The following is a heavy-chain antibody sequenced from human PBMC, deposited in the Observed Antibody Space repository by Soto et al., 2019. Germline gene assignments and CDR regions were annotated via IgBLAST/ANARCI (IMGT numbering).Heavy chain of an antibody. D-gene: IGHD4-4*01. CDR2: IYSGGST. CDR3: ARGTVTTLRTPYYYYYMDV. Sequence: GGSLRLSCAASGFTVSSNYMSWVRQAPGKGLEWVSVIYSGGSTYYADSVKGRFTISRDNSKNTLYLQMNSRRAEDTAVYYCARGTVTTLRTPYYYYYMDVWGKGTTVTVSS. V-gene: IGHV3-66*01. CDR1: GFTVSSNY. J-gene: IGHJ6*03.